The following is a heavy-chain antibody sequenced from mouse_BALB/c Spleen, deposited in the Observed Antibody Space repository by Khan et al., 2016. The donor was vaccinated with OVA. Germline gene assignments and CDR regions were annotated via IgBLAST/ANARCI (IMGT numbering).Heavy chain of an antibody. CDR2: ISYSGST. CDR1: GYSITSGYG. J-gene: IGHJ2*01. D-gene: IGHD1-2*01. Sequence: EVELVESGPGLVKPSQSLSLTCTVSGYSITSGYGWNWIRKFPGNKLEWMGYISYSGSTNYNPYLKSRISITRDTSKNQFFLQLNSVTTEDTATYYCARTARIKYWGQGTTLTVSS. V-gene: IGHV3-2*02. CDR3: ARTARIKY.